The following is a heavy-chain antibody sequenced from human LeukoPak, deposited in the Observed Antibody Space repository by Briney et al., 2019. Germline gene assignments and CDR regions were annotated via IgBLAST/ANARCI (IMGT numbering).Heavy chain of an antibody. J-gene: IGHJ5*02. CDR2: ISSSGSTI. CDR3: ARVRLQFGNRNNPLFDP. Sequence: GGSLRLSCAASGFTFSSYEMNWVRQAPGKGLEWVSYISSSGSTIYYADSVKGRFTISRDNAKNSLCLQMNSLRAEDTAVYYCARVRLQFGNRNNPLFDPWGQGTLVTVSS. D-gene: IGHD5-24*01. CDR1: GFTFSSYE. V-gene: IGHV3-48*03.